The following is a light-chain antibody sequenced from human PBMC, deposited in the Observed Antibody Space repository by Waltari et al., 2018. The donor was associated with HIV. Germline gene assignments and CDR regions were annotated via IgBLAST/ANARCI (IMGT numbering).Light chain of an antibody. Sequence: QSALTQPASVSGSPGQSITISCTGTSSDVGGYNYVSWYQPHPGNAPKLMIYYVSNRPSGVSTRFSGSKSGNTASLTISGLQAEDEADYYCSSYTSSSTLAWVFGGGTKLTVL. CDR3: SSYTSSSTLAWV. J-gene: IGLJ3*02. CDR1: SSDVGGYNY. V-gene: IGLV2-14*01. CDR2: YVS.